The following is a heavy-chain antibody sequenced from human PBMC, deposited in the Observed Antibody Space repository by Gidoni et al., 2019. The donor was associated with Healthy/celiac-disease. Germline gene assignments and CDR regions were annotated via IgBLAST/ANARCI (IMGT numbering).Heavy chain of an antibody. CDR1: GASNSSFS. J-gene: IGHJ5*02. D-gene: IGHD3-9*01. V-gene: IGHV4-4*07. Sequence: QVQLQESGPGLVKPSVTLSLPCTASGASNSSFSWSWIRQPAGKGLEWTGRIYTSGSTNYNPSLKSRVTMSVDTSKNQFSLKLSAVTAADTAVYYCARDTILTGSDWFDPWGQGTLVTVSS. CDR2: IYTSGST. CDR3: ARDTILTGSDWFDP.